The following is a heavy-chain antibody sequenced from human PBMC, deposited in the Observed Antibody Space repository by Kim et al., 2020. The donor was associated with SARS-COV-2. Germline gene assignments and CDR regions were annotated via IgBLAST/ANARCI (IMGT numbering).Heavy chain of an antibody. CDR2: LRSKSYSGTA. CDR3: TKSMQSGTYFALDF. CDR1: GFTFANYA. J-gene: IGHJ3*01. V-gene: IGHV3-49*03. D-gene: IGHD1-26*01. Sequence: GGSLRLSCTASGFTFANYAVSWFRQAPGKGLERVGFLRSKSYSGTADYAASVRGRFTISRDESESIVYRPMNSLKTEDTAVYYCTKSMQSGTYFALDFWG.